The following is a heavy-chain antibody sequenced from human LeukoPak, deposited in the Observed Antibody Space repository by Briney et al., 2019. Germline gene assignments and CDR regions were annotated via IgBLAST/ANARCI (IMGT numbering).Heavy chain of an antibody. Sequence: GGSLRLSCAASGFTFSHYDMHWVRQHTGKGLEWVSGIGTAGDTYYPGSVKGRFTISRDNSKNMLYLQMNSLRGEDTALYYCAKGAITSYSHYWGQGTLVTVSS. CDR2: IGTAGDT. D-gene: IGHD2-2*01. CDR1: GFTFSHYD. V-gene: IGHV3-13*04. CDR3: AKGAITSYSHY. J-gene: IGHJ4*02.